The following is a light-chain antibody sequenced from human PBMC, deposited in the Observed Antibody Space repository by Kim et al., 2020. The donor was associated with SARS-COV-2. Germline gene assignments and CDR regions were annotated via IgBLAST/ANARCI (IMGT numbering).Light chain of an antibody. CDR2: AAS. CDR3: QQSYSAPRT. J-gene: IGKJ1*01. V-gene: IGKV1-39*01. CDR1: QSISSY. Sequence: ASVGDRVTITCRASQSISSYLNWYQQKPGKAPKLLIYAASSLQSGVPSRFSGSGSGTDFTLTISSLQPEDFATYYCQQSYSAPRTFGQGTKVEIK.